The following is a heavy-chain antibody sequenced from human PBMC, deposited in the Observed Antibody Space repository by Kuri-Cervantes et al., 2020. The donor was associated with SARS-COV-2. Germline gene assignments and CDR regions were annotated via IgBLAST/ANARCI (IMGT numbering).Heavy chain of an antibody. CDR2: IYSGGST. D-gene: IGHD3-10*01. V-gene: IGHV3-53*01. CDR3: ASGPGILWFGDDY. Sequence: GGSLRLSCAASGFTVSSNYMSWVRQAPGKGLEWVSVIYSGGSTYYADSVKGRFTISRDNSKNTLYLQMNSLRAEDTAVYYCASGPGILWFGDDYWGQGTPVTVSS. J-gene: IGHJ4*02. CDR1: GFTVSSNY.